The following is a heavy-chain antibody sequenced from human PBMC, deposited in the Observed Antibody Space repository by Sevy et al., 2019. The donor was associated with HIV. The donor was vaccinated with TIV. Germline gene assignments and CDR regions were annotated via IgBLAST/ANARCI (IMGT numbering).Heavy chain of an antibody. J-gene: IGHJ4*02. V-gene: IGHV3-15*01. D-gene: IGHD3-9*01. CDR2: IKSKTDGGTA. CDR3: TTDGMYYDILTGYYRVDDY. CDR1: GFTFSNAW. Sequence: GGSLRLSCAGSGFTFSNAWMSWVRQAPGKGLEWVGRIKSKTDGGTADHAAPVKGRFTISRDDSKNTLYLQMNSLKTEDTAVYYCTTDGMYYDILTGYYRVDDYWGQGTLVTVSS.